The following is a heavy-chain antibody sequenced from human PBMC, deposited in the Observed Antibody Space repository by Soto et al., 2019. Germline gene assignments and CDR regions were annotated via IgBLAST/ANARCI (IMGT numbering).Heavy chain of an antibody. CDR3: AKDLEIVVVITTPFDY. Sequence: PGGSLRLSCAASGFTFSSYAMSWVRQAPGKGLEWVSAISGSGGSTYYADSVKGRFTISRDNSKNTLYLQMNSLRAEDTAVYYCAKDLEIVVVITTPFDYWGQGTLVTVSS. J-gene: IGHJ4*02. V-gene: IGHV3-23*01. D-gene: IGHD3-22*01. CDR1: GFTFSSYA. CDR2: ISGSGGST.